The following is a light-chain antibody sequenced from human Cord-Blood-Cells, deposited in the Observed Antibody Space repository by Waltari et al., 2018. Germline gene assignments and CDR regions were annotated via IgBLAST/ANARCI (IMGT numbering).Light chain of an antibody. J-gene: IGKJ2*01. CDR2: LGS. V-gene: IGKV2-28*01. CDR3: MQALQTPYT. Sequence: GEPASISCRSSQSLLHSNGYNYLDWYLQKPGQSPQLLISLGSNRASGVPDRFSGSGSGTDFTLKISRVEAEDVGVYYCMQALQTPYTFGQGTKLEIK. CDR1: QSLLHSNGYNY.